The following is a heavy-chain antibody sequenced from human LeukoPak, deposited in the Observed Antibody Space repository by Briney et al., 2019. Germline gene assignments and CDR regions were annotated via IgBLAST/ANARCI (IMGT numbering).Heavy chain of an antibody. V-gene: IGHV4-59*06. D-gene: IGHD6-6*01. J-gene: IGHJ4*02. CDR3: AREQTIATRYFDY. CDR2: IYYSGST. Sequence: PSETLSLTCTVSGGSISSYYWSWIRQPPGKGLEWIGYIYYSGSTYYNPSLKSRVIISVDTSKNQFSLKLSSVTAADTAVYYCAREQTIATRYFDYWGQGTLVAVSS. CDR1: GGSISSYY.